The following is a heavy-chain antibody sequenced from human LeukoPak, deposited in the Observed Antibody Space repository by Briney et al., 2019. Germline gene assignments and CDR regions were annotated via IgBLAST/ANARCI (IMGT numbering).Heavy chain of an antibody. CDR3: ARHRDYYYYGMDV. CDR2: IYYTGST. V-gene: IGHV4-59*08. Sequence: SETLSLTRTVSDGSISTYFWSWIRQPPGKGLEWIGYIYYTGSTNYNPSLKSRVTISVDTSKNQFSLRLSSVTAADTAVYYCARHRDYYYYGMDVWGQGTTVTVSS. J-gene: IGHJ6*02. CDR1: DGSISTYF.